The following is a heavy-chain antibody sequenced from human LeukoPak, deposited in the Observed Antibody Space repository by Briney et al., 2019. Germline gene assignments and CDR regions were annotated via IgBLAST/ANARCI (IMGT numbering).Heavy chain of an antibody. CDR2: IYTSGST. CDR1: GGSISSGSYY. Sequence: SETLSLICTVSGGSISSGSYYWSWIRQPAGKGLEWIGRIYTSGSTNYNPSLKSRVTISVDTSKNQFSLKLSSVTAADTAVYYCAKIYYDFWSGYYRAGDAFDIWGQGTMVTVSS. V-gene: IGHV4-61*02. D-gene: IGHD3-3*01. J-gene: IGHJ3*02. CDR3: AKIYYDFWSGYYRAGDAFDI.